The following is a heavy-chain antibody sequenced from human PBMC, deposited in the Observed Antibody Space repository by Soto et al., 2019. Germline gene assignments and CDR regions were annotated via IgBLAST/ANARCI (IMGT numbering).Heavy chain of an antibody. J-gene: IGHJ4*02. Sequence: QVQLQQWGTRLLKPSETLSLTCAVFGESFSGHYWSWIRQTPGKGLEWIGEIEHGGSTNYNPSLKSRVRMSVDTTRKKFSLRLNSVIAADTAVYYCARAPMVRGVPLDFDYWGQGTLVTVSS. D-gene: IGHD3-10*01. CDR3: ARAPMVRGVPLDFDY. CDR1: GESFSGHY. V-gene: IGHV4-34*02. CDR2: IEHGGST.